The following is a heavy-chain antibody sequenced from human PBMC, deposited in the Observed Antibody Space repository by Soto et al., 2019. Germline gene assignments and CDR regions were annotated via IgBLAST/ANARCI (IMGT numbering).Heavy chain of an antibody. CDR2: IYYSGST. D-gene: IGHD2-2*01. CDR1: GGSISSYY. CDR3: ARGVGLGYCSSTSCYDWFDP. J-gene: IGHJ5*02. V-gene: IGHV4-59*12. Sequence: SETLCLTCPVSGGSISSYYLSWIRQPPGKGLEWIGYIYYSGSTNYNPSLKSRVTISVDTSKNQFSLKLSSVTAADTAVYYCARGVGLGYCSSTSCYDWFDPWGQGTLVTVSS.